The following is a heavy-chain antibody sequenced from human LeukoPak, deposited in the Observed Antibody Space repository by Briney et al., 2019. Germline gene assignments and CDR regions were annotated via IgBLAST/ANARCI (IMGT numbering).Heavy chain of an antibody. D-gene: IGHD6-6*01. J-gene: IGHJ4*02. CDR1: RITFSNYT. Sequence: GGSLRLSCAASRITFSNYTMNWFRQAPGKGLEGVSTISGSSSRIYYTDSVKGRFTVSRDNAKNSLHLQMTSLRVEDTAIYYCATGLVAHWGQGTLVTVSS. CDR2: ISGSSSRI. V-gene: IGHV3-21*06. CDR3: ATGLVAH.